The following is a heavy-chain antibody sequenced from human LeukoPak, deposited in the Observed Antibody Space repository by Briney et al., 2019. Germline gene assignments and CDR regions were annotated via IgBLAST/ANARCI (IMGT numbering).Heavy chain of an antibody. J-gene: IGHJ4*02. CDR2: IEPCQWWT. CDR1: GYSFTSYW. Sequence: GDCLKISCKGSGYSFTSYWISWVRQMPGKRVEWMGKIEPCQWWTNSSPSFQGHVTISADKSISTAYLQWSSLKAADTAMYYCAILGAKPLAWGQGTLVTVS. D-gene: IGHD1-26*01. CDR3: AILGAKPLA. V-gene: IGHV5-10-1*01.